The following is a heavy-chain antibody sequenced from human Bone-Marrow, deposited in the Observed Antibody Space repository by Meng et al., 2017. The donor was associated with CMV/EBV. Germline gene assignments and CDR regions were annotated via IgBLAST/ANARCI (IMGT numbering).Heavy chain of an antibody. CDR1: GFTFSSYW. CDR2: INSDGSST. J-gene: IGHJ5*02. V-gene: IGHV3-74*01. D-gene: IGHD7-27*01. Sequence: GGSLRLSCAASGFTFSSYWMHWVRQAPGKGLVWVSRINSDGSSTSYADSVKGRFPISRDNAKNTLYLQMNSLRAEDTAVYYCARSWGLNWFDPWGQGTLVTFYS. CDR3: ARSWGLNWFDP.